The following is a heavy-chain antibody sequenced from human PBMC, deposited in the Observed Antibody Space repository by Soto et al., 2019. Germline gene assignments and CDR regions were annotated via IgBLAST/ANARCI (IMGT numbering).Heavy chain of an antibody. Sequence: SAKVSCKASGFTYTSSAVQWVRQANGQGLEWMGGIIPIFGTANYAQKFQGRVTITADESTSTAYMELSSLRSEDTDVYYCARDTPPGAAAPEWFDPWGQGTLVTVSS. D-gene: IGHD2-2*01. CDR3: ARDTPPGAAAPEWFDP. CDR2: IIPIFGTA. CDR1: GFTYTSSA. J-gene: IGHJ5*02. V-gene: IGHV1-69*13.